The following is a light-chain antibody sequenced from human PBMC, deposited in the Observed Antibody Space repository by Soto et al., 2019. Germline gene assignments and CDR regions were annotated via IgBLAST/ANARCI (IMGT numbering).Light chain of an antibody. CDR1: SSDVGGYNY. V-gene: IGLV2-14*01. J-gene: IGLJ1*01. Sequence: QSALTQPASVSGSPGQSITISCNGTSSDVGGYNYVSWYQHHPGKAPKLIIYDVSDRPSGVSNRFSGSKSGNTASLTISGLQAEDEADYYCSSYTASTTYVFGTGTKVTVL. CDR2: DVS. CDR3: SSYTASTTYV.